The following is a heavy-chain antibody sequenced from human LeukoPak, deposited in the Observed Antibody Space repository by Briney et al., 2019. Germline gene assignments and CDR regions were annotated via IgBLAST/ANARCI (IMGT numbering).Heavy chain of an antibody. V-gene: IGHV1-18*01. D-gene: IGHD4-17*01. Sequence: ASVKVSCKASGYTFTSYGISWVRQAPGQGLEWMGWISAYNGNTNYAQKLQGRVTMTTDTSTSTAYMELRSLRSDDTAVYYCARDYGDYSLPPHFDYWGQGTLVTVSS. CDR2: ISAYNGNT. J-gene: IGHJ4*02. CDR1: GYTFTSYG. CDR3: ARDYGDYSLPPHFDY.